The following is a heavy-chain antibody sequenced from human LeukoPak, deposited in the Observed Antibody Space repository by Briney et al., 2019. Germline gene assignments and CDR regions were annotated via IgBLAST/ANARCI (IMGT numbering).Heavy chain of an antibody. V-gene: IGHV4-34*01. CDR1: GGSFSGYY. J-gene: IGHJ5*02. Sequence: SETLSLTCAVYGGSFSGYYWSWIRQPPGKGLEWIGEVNHSGSTNYNPSLKSRVTISVDTSKNQFSLKLSSVTAADTAVYYCARGTIPSWFDPWGQGTLVTVSS. D-gene: IGHD3-3*01. CDR3: ARGTIPSWFDP. CDR2: VNHSGST.